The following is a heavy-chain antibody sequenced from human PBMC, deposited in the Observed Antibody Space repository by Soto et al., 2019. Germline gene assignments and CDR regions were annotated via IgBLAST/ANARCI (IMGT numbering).Heavy chain of an antibody. CDR3: ARGRYCSSTSCYRSNWFDP. D-gene: IGHD2-2*02. J-gene: IGHJ5*02. Sequence: SVKVSCKASGGTFSSYAISGVRQAPGQGLEWMGGIIPIFGTANYAQKFQGRVTITADESTSTAYMELSSLRSEDTAVYYCARGRYCSSTSCYRSNWFDPWGQGTLVTVSS. CDR1: GGTFSSYA. V-gene: IGHV1-69*01. CDR2: IIPIFGTA.